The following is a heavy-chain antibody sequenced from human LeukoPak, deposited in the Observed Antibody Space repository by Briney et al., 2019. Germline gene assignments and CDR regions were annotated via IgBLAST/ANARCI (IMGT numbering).Heavy chain of an antibody. J-gene: IGHJ4*02. CDR2: TYHSGSN. V-gene: IGHV4-38-2*02. Sequence: PSQTLCLTRTVSGYSINTGYFWGWVRQPPGKGLEWMERTYHSGSNYYNPSLRSRVTISADTSKNLFSLKVTSVTAADTDVYYCARDPEYCTSTACRGVFDYWGQGIMVTVSS. CDR3: ARDPEYCTSTACRGVFDY. D-gene: IGHD2/OR15-2a*01. CDR1: GYSINTGYF.